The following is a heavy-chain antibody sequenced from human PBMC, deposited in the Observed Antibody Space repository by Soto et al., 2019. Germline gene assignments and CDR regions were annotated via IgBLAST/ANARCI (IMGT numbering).Heavy chain of an antibody. CDR3: ARGPPTSLKWELPIDY. CDR2: ISSTTNYI. Sequence: GGSLRLSCAASGFTFTRYSMNWVRQAPGKGLEWVSSISSTTNYIYYGDSMKGRFTISRDNAKNSLCLQMNSLRAEDTAVYYCARGPPTSLKWELPIDYWGQGTLVTVS. V-gene: IGHV3-21*06. J-gene: IGHJ4*02. CDR1: GFTFTRYS. D-gene: IGHD1-26*01.